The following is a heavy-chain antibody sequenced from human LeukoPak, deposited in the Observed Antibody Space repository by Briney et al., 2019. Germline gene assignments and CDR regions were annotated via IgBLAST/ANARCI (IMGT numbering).Heavy chain of an antibody. CDR1: GFTFSSYG. Sequence: PGGSLRLSCAASGFTFSSYGMHWVRQAPGKGLEWVAVIWYDGSNKYYADSVKGRFTISRDNAKNSLFLQMNSLRAEDTAVYYCARDSIVPLYYWGQGTLVTVSS. V-gene: IGHV3-33*01. D-gene: IGHD3-22*01. CDR3: ARDSIVPLYY. CDR2: IWYDGSNK. J-gene: IGHJ4*02.